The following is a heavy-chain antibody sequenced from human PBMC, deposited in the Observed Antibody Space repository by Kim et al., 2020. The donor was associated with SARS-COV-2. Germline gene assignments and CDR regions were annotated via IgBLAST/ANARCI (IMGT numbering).Heavy chain of an antibody. CDR2: SGSTI. J-gene: IGHJ4*02. D-gene: IGHD2-15*01. V-gene: IGHV3-11*04. CDR3: ARELPDY. Sequence: SGSTIYYADPVKGRFTISRDNAKKSLYLQMNSLRAEDTAVYYCARELPDYWGQGTLVTVSS.